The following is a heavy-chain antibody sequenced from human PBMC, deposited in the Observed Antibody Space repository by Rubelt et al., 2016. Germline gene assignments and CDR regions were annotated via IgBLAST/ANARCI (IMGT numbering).Heavy chain of an antibody. J-gene: IGHJ4*02. CDR3: ARVSSGVEYSSSWHFDD. CDR1: GYTFTSYG. D-gene: IGHD6-13*01. Sequence: QVQLVQSGAEVKKPGASVKVSCKASGYTFTSYGISWVRQAPGQGLEWMGWISAYNGNTNYAQNLQGSVTMITVESTSTADMGLRSLRSDDTVVYYCARVSSGVEYSSSWHFDDWGQGTLVTVSS. V-gene: IGHV1-18*01. CDR2: ISAYNGNT.